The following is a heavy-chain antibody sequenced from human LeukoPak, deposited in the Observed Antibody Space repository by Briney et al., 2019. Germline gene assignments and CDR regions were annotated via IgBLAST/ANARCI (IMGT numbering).Heavy chain of an antibody. V-gene: IGHV4-59*01. CDR1: GDSISSSY. J-gene: IGHJ4*02. Sequence: SETLSLTCTVSGDSISSSYWSWIRNPPRQGKEWIGYGYYCGSTSYNPTLTSRVTISVDTSKNQISLTLSSVTAAAAAASYCACDGRRGSGEYYFEYCGQRAL. CDR2: GYYCGST. D-gene: IGHD3-10*01. CDR3: ACDGRRGSGEYYFEY.